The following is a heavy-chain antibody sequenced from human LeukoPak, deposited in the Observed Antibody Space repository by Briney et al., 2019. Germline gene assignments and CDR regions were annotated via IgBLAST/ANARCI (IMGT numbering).Heavy chain of an antibody. CDR3: ARGPTYYYGSGGYYLDY. J-gene: IGHJ4*02. CDR2: IYHSGST. V-gene: IGHV4-38-2*01. Sequence: SETLSLTCAVSGYSISSGYYWVWIRQPPGKGLEWIGSIYHSGSTYYNPSLKSRVTISLDTSKNQFSLKLSSVTAADTAVYYCARGPTYYYGSGGYYLDYWGQGTLVTVSS. CDR1: GYSISSGYY. D-gene: IGHD3-10*01.